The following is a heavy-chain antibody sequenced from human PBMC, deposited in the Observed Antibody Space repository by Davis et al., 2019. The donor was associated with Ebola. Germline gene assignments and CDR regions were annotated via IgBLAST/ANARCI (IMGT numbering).Heavy chain of an antibody. CDR1: GYTFTSYD. J-gene: IGHJ4*02. Sequence: ASVKVSCKASGYTFTSYDINWVRQATGQGLEWMGWLNPNSGNTGYAQKFQGRVTMTDDTSTDTAYMKLTSLRYEDTAVYYCAIGGRAGGFDYWGQGTLVTVSS. CDR3: AIGGRAGGFDY. V-gene: IGHV1-8*02. CDR2: LNPNSGNT.